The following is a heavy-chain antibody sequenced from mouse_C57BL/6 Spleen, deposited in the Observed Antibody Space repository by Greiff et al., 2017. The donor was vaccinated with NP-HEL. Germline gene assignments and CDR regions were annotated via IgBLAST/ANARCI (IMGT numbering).Heavy chain of an antibody. CDR3: ARGGDYDPAY. Sequence: VQGVESGPELVKPGASVKISCKASGYAFSSSWMNWVKQRPGKGLEWIGRIYPGDGDTNYNGKFKGKATLTADKSSSTAYMQLSSLTSEDSAVYFCARGGDYDPAYWGQGTLVTVSA. D-gene: IGHD2-4*01. CDR1: GYAFSSSW. CDR2: IYPGDGDT. V-gene: IGHV1-82*01. J-gene: IGHJ3*01.